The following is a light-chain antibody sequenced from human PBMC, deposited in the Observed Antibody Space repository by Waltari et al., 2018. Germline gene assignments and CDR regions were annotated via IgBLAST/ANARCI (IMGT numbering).Light chain of an antibody. J-gene: IGKJ1*01. Sequence: EVVLTQSPATLSLSPGERATLPSRASQTIYNYLPWYQQNPGQAPRLLIYDASNRATGIPYRFSVSGSGTDFTLIISRLEPEDFLVYYCQHRNNWPWTFGQGSKVEIK. V-gene: IGKV3-11*01. CDR2: DAS. CDR1: QTIYNY. CDR3: QHRNNWPWT.